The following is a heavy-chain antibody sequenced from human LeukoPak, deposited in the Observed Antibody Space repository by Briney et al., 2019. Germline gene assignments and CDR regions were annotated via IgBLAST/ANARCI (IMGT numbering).Heavy chain of an antibody. Sequence: PSETLSLTCTVSGGSISSGSYYWGWIRQPPRKGLEWIASMYYSGTTFYSPSLKSRVTISVDTSKNQLSLKLGSVTAADTAVYYCARHPPRDGSAFDYWGQGTLVTDSS. J-gene: IGHJ4*02. CDR2: MYYSGTT. V-gene: IGHV4-39*01. CDR3: ARHPPRDGSAFDY. CDR1: GGSISSGSYY.